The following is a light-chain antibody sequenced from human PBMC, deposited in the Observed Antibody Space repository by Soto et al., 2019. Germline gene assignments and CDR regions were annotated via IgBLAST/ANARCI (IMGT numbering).Light chain of an antibody. CDR3: QQRSNWPAIT. V-gene: IGKV3-11*01. Sequence: EIVLTQSPVTLSLSTGERATLSCRASQTVSNQLAWYQQKPGQAPRLLMYGASTRATGIPARFSGSGSGTDFTLTISSLEPEDFAVYYCQQRSNWPAITFGQGTRLEI. CDR2: GAS. CDR1: QTVSNQ. J-gene: IGKJ5*01.